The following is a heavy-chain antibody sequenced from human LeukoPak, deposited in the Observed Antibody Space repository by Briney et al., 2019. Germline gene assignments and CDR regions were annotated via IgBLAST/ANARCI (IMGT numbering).Heavy chain of an antibody. J-gene: IGHJ4*02. CDR1: GFTFSRFW. CDR3: ARDGTYTNYDPDFDI. CDR2: IKQDGSEK. V-gene: IGHV3-7*04. Sequence: GGSLRLSCAASGFTFSRFWMSWVRQAPGKGLEWVANIKQDGSEKYYVDSVKGRFTISRDNAKNSLYLQMNSLRAEDTAVFYCARDGTYTNYDPDFDIWGQGTLVTVSS. D-gene: IGHD4/OR15-4a*01.